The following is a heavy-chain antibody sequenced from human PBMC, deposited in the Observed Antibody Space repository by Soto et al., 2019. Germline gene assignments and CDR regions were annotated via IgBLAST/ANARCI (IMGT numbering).Heavy chain of an antibody. J-gene: IGHJ4*02. CDR2: ISGSGGST. V-gene: IGHV3-23*01. D-gene: IGHD6-19*01. CDR1: GFTFSSYA. CDR3: ARRSSGTNCDY. Sequence: EVQLLESGGGLVQPGGSLRLSCAASGFTFSSYAMRWVRQAPGKGLEWVSAISGSGGSTYYADSVKGRFTISRDNSKNTLVLQMKTLRAENTAVYYCARRSSGTNCDYWGQGTLVTVSP.